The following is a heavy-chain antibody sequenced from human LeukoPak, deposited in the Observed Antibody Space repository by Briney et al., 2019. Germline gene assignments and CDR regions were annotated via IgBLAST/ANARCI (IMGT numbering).Heavy chain of an antibody. CDR2: IYYSGTT. D-gene: IGHD5-12*01. CDR1: GGSFTSGSYY. Sequence: SETLSLTCTVSGGSFTSGSYYWGWVRQHPGKGLEWIGYIYYSGTTYYNPSLKSRVSISVDTSKRQSSLKLSSVTAADTAVYYCARPLTGNSGRPEYFEQWGQGTLLTVSS. J-gene: IGHJ1*01. V-gene: IGHV4-31*03. CDR3: ARPLTGNSGRPEYFEQ.